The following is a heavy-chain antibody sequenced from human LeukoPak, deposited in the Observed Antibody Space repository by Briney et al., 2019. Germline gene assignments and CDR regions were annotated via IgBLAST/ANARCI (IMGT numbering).Heavy chain of an antibody. CDR2: ISYEGRNK. V-gene: IGHV3-30*03. CDR3: ARDKHTRHYYGSGKRRGLSPYFDY. Sequence: PGGSLRLSCAASGFTFSSYWMSWVRQAPGKGLEWVAVISYEGRNKYYADSVKGRFTICRDNSKNTLYLQMTRLRAEDTAVYYCARDKHTRHYYGSGKRRGLSPYFDYWGQGTLVTVSS. J-gene: IGHJ4*02. D-gene: IGHD3-10*01. CDR1: GFTFSSYW.